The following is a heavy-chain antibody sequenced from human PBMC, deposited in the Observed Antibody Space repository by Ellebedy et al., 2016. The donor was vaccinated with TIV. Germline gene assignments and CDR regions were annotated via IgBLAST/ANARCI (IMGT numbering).Heavy chain of an antibody. V-gene: IGHV4-34*01. CDR3: ARLIRGITIFGVVIRSPPASYYFDY. CDR1: GGSFSGYY. J-gene: IGHJ4*02. CDR2: INHSGST. D-gene: IGHD3-3*01. Sequence: SETLSLTXAVYGGSFSGYYWSWIRQPPGKGLEWIGEINHSGSTNYNPSLKSRVTISVDTSKNQFSLKLSSVTAADTAVCYCARLIRGITIFGVVIRSPPASYYFDYWGQGTLVTVSS.